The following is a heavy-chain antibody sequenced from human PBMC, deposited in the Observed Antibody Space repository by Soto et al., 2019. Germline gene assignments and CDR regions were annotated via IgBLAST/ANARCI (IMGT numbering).Heavy chain of an antibody. CDR2: TNPGGST. J-gene: IGHJ6*03. D-gene: IGHD3-3*02. CDR1: GGSFSGYY. V-gene: IGHV4-34*01. Sequence: PSETLSLTCAVYGGSFSGYYWSWIRQPPGKGLEWIGETNPGGSTNYNPSLKSRVTISVDTSKNQCSLKLSSVTAADTAVYYCARGLSFSGYYYYMDVWGKGTTVTVSS. CDR3: ARGLSFSGYYYYMDV.